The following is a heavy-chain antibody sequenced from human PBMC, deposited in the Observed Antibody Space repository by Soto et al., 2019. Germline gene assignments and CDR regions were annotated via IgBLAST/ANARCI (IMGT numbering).Heavy chain of an antibody. CDR3: AKDPPYYYGSGNDEI. J-gene: IGHJ4*02. CDR2: ISGSGDST. D-gene: IGHD3-10*01. V-gene: IGHV3-23*01. CDR1: GFTFSSYA. Sequence: PGGSLRLSCAASGFTFSSYAMSWVRQAPGKGLEWVSAISGSGDSTYHADSVKGRFTISRDNSKNTLYLQMNSLRAEDTAVYYCAKDPPYYYGSGNDEIWGQGTLVTVSS.